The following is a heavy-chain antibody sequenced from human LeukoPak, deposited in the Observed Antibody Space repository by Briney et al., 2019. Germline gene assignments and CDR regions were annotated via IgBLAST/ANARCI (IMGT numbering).Heavy chain of an antibody. CDR1: GFTFSSYS. CDR3: ARAQEDYYGSGSYYPY. CDR2: ISSSSSTI. V-gene: IGHV3-48*04. J-gene: IGHJ4*02. D-gene: IGHD3-10*01. Sequence: GSLRLSCAASGFTFSSYSMNWVRQAPGKGLEWVSYISSSSSTIYYADSVKGRFTISRDNAKNSLYLQMNSLRAEDTAVYYCARAQEDYYGSGSYYPYWGQGTLVTVSS.